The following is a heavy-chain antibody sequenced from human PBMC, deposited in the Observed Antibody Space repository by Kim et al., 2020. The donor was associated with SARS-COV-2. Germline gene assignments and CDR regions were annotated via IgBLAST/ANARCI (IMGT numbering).Heavy chain of an antibody. J-gene: IGHJ5*02. CDR2: IYYSGST. CDR1: GGSISSSSYY. Sequence: SETLSLTCTVSGGSISSSSYYWGWIRQPPGKGLEWIGSIYYSGSTYYNPSLKSRVTISVDTSKNQFSLKLSSVTAADTAVYYCVCGQPEDVDIVATIWGGWFDPWGQGTLVTVSS. CDR3: VCGQPEDVDIVATIWGGWFDP. D-gene: IGHD5-12*01. V-gene: IGHV4-39*01.